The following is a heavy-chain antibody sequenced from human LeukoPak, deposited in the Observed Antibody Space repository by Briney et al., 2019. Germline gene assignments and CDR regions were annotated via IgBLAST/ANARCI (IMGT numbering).Heavy chain of an antibody. D-gene: IGHD6-13*01. CDR3: ARVSSSWYQDWYFDL. J-gene: IGHJ2*01. V-gene: IGHV4-34*01. CDR2: INQSGST. Sequence: SETLSLTCAVDGGSLSDDYWSWIRQSPGQGLEWIGEINQSGSTKHNPSLKSRVTISVDTFKNQFSLRLNSVTAADTAVYYCARVSSSWYQDWYFDLWGRSTLVTVSS. CDR1: GGSLSDDY.